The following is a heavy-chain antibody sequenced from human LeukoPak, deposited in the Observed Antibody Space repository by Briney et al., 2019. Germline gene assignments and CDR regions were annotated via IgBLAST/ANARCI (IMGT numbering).Heavy chain of an antibody. CDR3: AKGHRRRWGEAFDI. D-gene: IGHD1-26*01. CDR2: IYSGGST. Sequence: GGSLRLSCAASGFTVSSNYMSWVRQAPGKGLEWVSVIYSGGSTYYADSVKGRFTISRHNSKNTLYLQMNSLRAEDTAVYYCAKGHRRRWGEAFDIWGQGTMVTVSS. CDR1: GFTVSSNY. J-gene: IGHJ3*02. V-gene: IGHV3-53*04.